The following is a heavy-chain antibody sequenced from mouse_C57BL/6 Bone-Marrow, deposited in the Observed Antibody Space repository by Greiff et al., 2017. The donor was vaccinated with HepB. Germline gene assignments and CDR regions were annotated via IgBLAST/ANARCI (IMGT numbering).Heavy chain of an antibody. CDR2: INPGSGGT. J-gene: IGHJ3*01. D-gene: IGHD2-4*01. Sequence: VQLQESGAELVRPGTSVKVSCKASGYAFTNYLIEWVKQRPGQGLEWIGVINPGSGGTNYNEKFKGKATLTADKHSSTAYMQLSSLTSEDSAVYFCARLWIYYDYSWFAYWGQGTLVTVSA. CDR1: GYAFTNYL. CDR3: ARLWIYYDYSWFAY. V-gene: IGHV1-54*01.